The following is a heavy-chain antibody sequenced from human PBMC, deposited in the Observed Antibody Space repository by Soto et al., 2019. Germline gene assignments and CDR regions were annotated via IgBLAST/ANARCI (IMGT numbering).Heavy chain of an antibody. J-gene: IGHJ3*02. CDR3: AHGIGGGYVYAFDI. Sequence: SGPTLVNPTQTLTLTCTFSGFSLSTAGVAVGWIRQSPGKALEWLALVYGDDDKRYSLSLKSRLTITKDTSENQVVLTMTNMDPVDTSTYYCAHGIGGGYVYAFDIWGQGTMVTVSS. CDR2: VYGDDDK. V-gene: IGHV2-5*02. D-gene: IGHD1-26*01. CDR1: GFSLSTAGVA.